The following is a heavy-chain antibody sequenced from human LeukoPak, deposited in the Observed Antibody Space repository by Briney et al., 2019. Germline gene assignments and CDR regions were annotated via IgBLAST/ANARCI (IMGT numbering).Heavy chain of an antibody. CDR1: GFTFRNYY. CDR2: ISASGDTI. D-gene: IGHD1-26*01. Sequence: PGGSLRLSCAASGFTFRNYYMTWIRQAPGKGLEWGSYISASGDTIYYGDSVRGRFTISTDNAKNSLYLDMNTLKAEATAVYYCARDPAWEILSYFDYWGQGTLVTVSS. CDR3: ARDPAWEILSYFDY. J-gene: IGHJ4*02. V-gene: IGHV3-11*04.